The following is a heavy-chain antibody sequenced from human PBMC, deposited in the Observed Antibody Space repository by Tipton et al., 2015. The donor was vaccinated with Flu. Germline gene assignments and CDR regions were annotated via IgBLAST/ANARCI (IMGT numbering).Heavy chain of an antibody. Sequence: SLRLSCAVSGFIFSSYWMSWVRQAPGKGLEWVANIKQDGSVKYYVDSVKGRFTISRDNAKNSLYLQMNSLRAEDTAVYYCARQIGGGDCYWGQGTLVTVSS. CDR2: IKQDGSVK. CDR1: GFIFSSYW. V-gene: IGHV3-7*03. D-gene: IGHD2-21*01. CDR3: ARQIGGGDCY. J-gene: IGHJ4*02.